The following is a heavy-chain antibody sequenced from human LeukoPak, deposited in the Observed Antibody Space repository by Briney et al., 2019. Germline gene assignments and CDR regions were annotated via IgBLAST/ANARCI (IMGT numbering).Heavy chain of an antibody. V-gene: IGHV4-39*07. D-gene: IGHD2-2*02. J-gene: IGHJ4*02. Sequence: SETLSLTCTVSGGSISSSSYYWGWIRQPPGKGLEWIGSIYYSGSTYCNPSLKSRVTISVDTSKNQFSLKLSSVTAADTAVYYCVRYCSSTTCYTRAVDYWGQGTLVTVSS. CDR2: IYYSGST. CDR1: GGSISSSSYY. CDR3: VRYCSSTTCYTRAVDY.